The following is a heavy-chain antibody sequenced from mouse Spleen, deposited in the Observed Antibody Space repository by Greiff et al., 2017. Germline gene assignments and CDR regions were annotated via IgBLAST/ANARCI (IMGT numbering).Heavy chain of an antibody. D-gene: IGHD2-4*01. V-gene: IGHV2-6*03. Sequence: QVQLKETGPGLVAPSQSLSITCTVSGFSLTSYGVHWVRQPPGKGLEWLVVIWSDGSTNYNSALKSRLSISKDNSKSQVFLKMNSLQTDDTAMYYCARLWYDYDGAWFAYWGQGTLVTVSA. CDR2: IWSDGST. J-gene: IGHJ3*01. CDR1: GFSLTSYG. CDR3: ARLWYDYDGAWFAY.